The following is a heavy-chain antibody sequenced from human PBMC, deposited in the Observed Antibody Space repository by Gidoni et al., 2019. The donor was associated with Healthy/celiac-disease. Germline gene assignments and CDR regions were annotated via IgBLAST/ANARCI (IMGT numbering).Heavy chain of an antibody. CDR2: MNPNSGNT. Sequence: HVQRVQSGAEVKKPGASVMVSCKASGYTFTSYGFTWVSQATGQGLEWMGWMNPNSGNTGYAQKFQGRVTMTRNTSISTAYMELSSLRSEDTAVYYCARGRLWRVKYGSYSSSSRSYYFDYWGQGTLVTVSS. V-gene: IGHV1-8*01. J-gene: IGHJ4*02. D-gene: IGHD6-6*01. CDR3: ARGRLWRVKYGSYSSSSRSYYFDY. CDR1: GYTFTSYG.